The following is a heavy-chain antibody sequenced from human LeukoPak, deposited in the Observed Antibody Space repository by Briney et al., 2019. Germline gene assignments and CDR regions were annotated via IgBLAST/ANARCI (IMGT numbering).Heavy chain of an antibody. V-gene: IGHV4-4*07. J-gene: IGHJ6*03. CDR1: GGSISSYY. Sequence: SETLSLTCTVSGGSISSYYWSWIRQPAGKGLEWIGRIYTTGSTNYNPSLKSRVTISEDTSKNQFSLKLSSVTAADTAVYYCARDSSDYYYYYMDVWGKGTTVTISS. CDR3: ARDSSDYYYYYMDV. CDR2: IYTTGST.